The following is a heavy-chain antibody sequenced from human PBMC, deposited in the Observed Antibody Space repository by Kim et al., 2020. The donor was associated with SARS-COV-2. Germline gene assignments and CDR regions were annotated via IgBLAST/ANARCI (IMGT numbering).Heavy chain of an antibody. D-gene: IGHD3-3*01. CDR1: GFTFSSYW. CDR2: INSDGSST. V-gene: IGHV3-74*01. J-gene: IGHJ4*02. CDR3: ARGRFLENKGRFDY. Sequence: GGSLRLSCAASGFTFSSYWMHWVRQAPGKGLVWVSRINSDGSSTSYADSVKGRFTISRDNAKNTLYLQMNSLRAEDTAVYYCARGRFLENKGRFDYWGQGTLVTVSS.